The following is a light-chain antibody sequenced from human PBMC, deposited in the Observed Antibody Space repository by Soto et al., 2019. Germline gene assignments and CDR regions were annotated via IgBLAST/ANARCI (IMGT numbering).Light chain of an antibody. CDR1: QSISNSY. J-gene: IGKJ1*01. CDR2: GAS. V-gene: IGKV3-20*01. Sequence: ESAWTQSPGTLSLSPGERATLSCRASQSISNSYLAWYQQKPGQAPSLLIYGASSRATGIPDRFSGSGSGTDFTLTISRLEPEDFAVYYCQHYGSSLRTCGQGTK. CDR3: QHYGSSLRT.